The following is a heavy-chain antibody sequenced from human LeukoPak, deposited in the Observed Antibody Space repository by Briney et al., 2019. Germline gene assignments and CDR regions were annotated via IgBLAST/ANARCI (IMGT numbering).Heavy chain of an antibody. CDR1: GYSFTSNV. Sequence: ASVKVSCKASGYSFTSNVISWVRQAPGQGLEWMGWISAYNGNTNYAQKLQGRVTMTTDTSTSTAYMELRSLRSDDTAVYYCARAYYDSSGYYRGGVGYWGQGTLVTVSS. CDR2: ISAYNGNT. D-gene: IGHD3-22*01. V-gene: IGHV1-18*01. CDR3: ARAYYDSSGYYRGGVGY. J-gene: IGHJ4*02.